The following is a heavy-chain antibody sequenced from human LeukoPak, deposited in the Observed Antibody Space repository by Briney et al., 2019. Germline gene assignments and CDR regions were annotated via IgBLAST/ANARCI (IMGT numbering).Heavy chain of an antibody. D-gene: IGHD5-12*01. CDR3: ARDAGYSAYDYYYYMDV. Sequence: RASVKVSCKPSGYTFTSYGISWVRRAPGQGLEWMGWISGYNGNTDYAQKLQGRVTMTTDTSTSTAYMELRSLRSDDTAVYYCARDAGYSAYDYYYYMDVWGKGTMVTVSS. CDR2: ISGYNGNT. V-gene: IGHV1-18*01. CDR1: GYTFTSYG. J-gene: IGHJ6*03.